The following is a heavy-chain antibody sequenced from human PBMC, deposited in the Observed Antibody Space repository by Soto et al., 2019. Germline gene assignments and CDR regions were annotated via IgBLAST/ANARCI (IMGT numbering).Heavy chain of an antibody. J-gene: IGHJ4*02. CDR2: INDSGST. CDR3: QGGDF. CDR1: GGSFRGYF. Sequence: EPLSLTGAAAGGSFRGYFWSWIRQSPDKGLEWIGEINDSGSTYYNPSFKSRLTLSVDTSRSQIYLRLTSMNAADSAVYYCQGGDFWGQGTRVTVSS. V-gene: IGHV4-34*10. D-gene: IGHD3-16*01.